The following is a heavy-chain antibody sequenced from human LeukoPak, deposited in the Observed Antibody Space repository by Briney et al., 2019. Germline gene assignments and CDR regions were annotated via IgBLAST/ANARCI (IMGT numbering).Heavy chain of an antibody. CDR3: TRYNVGFES. D-gene: IGHD1-1*01. CDR1: GFTFSSYG. Sequence: PGGSLRLSCAASGFTFSSYGMSWVRQAPGKGLEWVSAISGSGGSTYYADSVKGRFTISRDNSKNTAYLQMNSLKTEGTAVYYCTRYNVGFESWGQGTLVTVSS. J-gene: IGHJ4*02. CDR2: ISGSGGST. V-gene: IGHV3-23*01.